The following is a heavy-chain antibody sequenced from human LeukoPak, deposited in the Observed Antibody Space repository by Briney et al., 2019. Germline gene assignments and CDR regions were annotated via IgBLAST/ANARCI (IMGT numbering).Heavy chain of an antibody. CDR1: GGSFSGYY. D-gene: IGHD3-10*01. J-gene: IGHJ5*02. CDR3: ARVNPRRITMVLGWSDP. Sequence: SETLSLTCAVYGGSFSGYYWSWIRQPPGKGLEWIGEINHSGSTNYNPSLKSRVTISVDTSKNQFSLKLSSVTAADTAVYYCARVNPRRITMVLGWSDPWGQGTLVTVSS. CDR2: INHSGST. V-gene: IGHV4-34*01.